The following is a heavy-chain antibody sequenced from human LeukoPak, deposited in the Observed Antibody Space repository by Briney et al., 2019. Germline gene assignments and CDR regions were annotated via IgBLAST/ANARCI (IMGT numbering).Heavy chain of an antibody. J-gene: IGHJ4*02. D-gene: IGHD1-26*01. CDR2: IYYSGST. CDR1: GGSISSYY. Sequence: SETLSLTCTVSGGSISSYYWSWIRQPPGKGLEWIGYIYYSGSTNYNPSLKSQVTISVDTSKNQFSLKLSSVTAADTAVYYCARGIVGADYFDYWGQGTLVTVSS. V-gene: IGHV4-59*08. CDR3: ARGIVGADYFDY.